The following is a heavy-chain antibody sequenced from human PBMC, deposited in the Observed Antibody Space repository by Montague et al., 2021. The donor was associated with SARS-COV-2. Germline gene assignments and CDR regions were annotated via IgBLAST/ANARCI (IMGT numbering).Heavy chain of an antibody. J-gene: IGHJ6*02. CDR2: ISSSGSTI. V-gene: IGHV3-48*03. CDR1: GFTFSSYE. Sequence: SLRLSCAASGFTFSSYEMNWVRQAPGKGLEWVSYISSSGSTISYADSVKGRLTISRDNAKDSLYLQMNSLRAEDTAVYYCATMATDLYYNGMDVWGQGTTVTVSS. D-gene: IGHD5-24*01. CDR3: ATMATDLYYNGMDV.